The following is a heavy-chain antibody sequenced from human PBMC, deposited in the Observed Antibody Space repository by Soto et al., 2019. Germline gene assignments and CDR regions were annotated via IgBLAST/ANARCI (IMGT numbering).Heavy chain of an antibody. CDR1: GYTFTNYA. CDR2: INPGNGNT. Sequence: GASVKVSCKASGYTFTNYAMHWVRQAPGQRLEWMGWINPGNGNTKYSQNLQGRVTITRDTSASIAYMELSGLRSEDTAVYYCARGAPPDSWGLGTLVTVSS. J-gene: IGHJ4*02. CDR3: ARGAPPDS. D-gene: IGHD3-10*01. V-gene: IGHV1-3*01.